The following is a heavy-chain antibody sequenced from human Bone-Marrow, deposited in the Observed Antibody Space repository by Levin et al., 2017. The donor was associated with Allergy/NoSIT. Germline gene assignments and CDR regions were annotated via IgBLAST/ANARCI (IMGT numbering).Heavy chain of an antibody. V-gene: IGHV4-59*01. CDR2: ISYSGST. CDR3: ARGVADYGDEWWFDP. D-gene: IGHD4-17*01. Sequence: PAETLSLTCTVSSGSIRLYYWTWIRQPPGKGLEWIGDISYSGSTNYNPSLKSRVTISLDTSQKQFFLKLLSVTAADTAVYYCARGVADYGDEWWFDPWGQGALVTVSS. J-gene: IGHJ5*02. CDR1: SGSIRLYY.